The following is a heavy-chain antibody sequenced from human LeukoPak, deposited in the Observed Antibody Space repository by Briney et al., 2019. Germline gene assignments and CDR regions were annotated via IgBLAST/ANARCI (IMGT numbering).Heavy chain of an antibody. CDR2: MNQDGSEI. J-gene: IGHJ4*02. CDR1: GFTFSRYW. Sequence: PPGGSLRLSCVGSGFTFSRYWLNWVRQAPGKGLEWVANMNQDGSEIYYLDSVKGRFTISRDNAKNSVYLQMNGLKAEDTAVYYCARVYGVRGDSSGPAGYWGQGTLVTVSS. CDR3: ARVYGVRGDSSGPAGY. V-gene: IGHV3-7*01. D-gene: IGHD3-22*01.